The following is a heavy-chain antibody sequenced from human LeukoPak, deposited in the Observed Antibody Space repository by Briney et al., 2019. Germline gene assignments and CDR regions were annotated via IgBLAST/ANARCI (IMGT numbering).Heavy chain of an antibody. D-gene: IGHD3-10*01. V-gene: IGHV3-23*01. CDR2: ISGSGAST. J-gene: IGHJ4*02. CDR1: GFTFSSYA. Sequence: GGSLRLSCVGSGFTFSSYAMSWVRQAPGKGLEWVSVISGSGASTYYADSVKGRFTISRDNSKNTLYLQMNSLRAEDTAVYYCAKVRFGVTARYYFDYWGQGTLVTVSS. CDR3: AKVRFGVTARYYFDY.